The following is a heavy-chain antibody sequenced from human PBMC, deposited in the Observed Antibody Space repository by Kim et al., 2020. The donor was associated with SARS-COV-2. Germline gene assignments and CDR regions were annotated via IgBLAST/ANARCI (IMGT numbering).Heavy chain of an antibody. CDR3: ARDSIVGATLYYYGMDV. Sequence: FQGRVTITADESTSTAYMELSSLRSEDTAVYYCARDSIVGATLYYYGMDVWGQGTTVTVSS. J-gene: IGHJ6*02. D-gene: IGHD1-26*01. V-gene: IGHV1-69*01.